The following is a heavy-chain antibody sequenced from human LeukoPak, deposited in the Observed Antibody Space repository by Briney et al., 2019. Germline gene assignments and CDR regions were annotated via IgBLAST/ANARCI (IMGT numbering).Heavy chain of an antibody. Sequence: GGSLRLSCAASGVTFNNAWMSWVRQAPGKGLEWVGRIKSKTDGGTTDYAAPVKGRFTISRDDSKNTLYLRMNSLKREDTAVYYCTTDQNSGTMTFDYWGQGTLVTVSS. CDR2: IKSKTDGGTT. CDR3: TTDQNSGTMTFDY. D-gene: IGHD1-7*01. V-gene: IGHV3-15*01. J-gene: IGHJ4*02. CDR1: GVTFNNAW.